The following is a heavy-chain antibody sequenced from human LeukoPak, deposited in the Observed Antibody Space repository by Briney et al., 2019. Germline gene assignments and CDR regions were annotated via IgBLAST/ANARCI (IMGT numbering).Heavy chain of an antibody. Sequence: PGRSLRLTCAASGFTFSSYAMHWVRQAPGKGLEWVAVISYDGSNKYYADSVKGRFTISRDNSKNTLYLQMNSLRAEDTAVYYCARVRGDYGSGSPIVAFDYWGQGTLVTVSS. J-gene: IGHJ4*02. D-gene: IGHD3-10*01. CDR3: ARVRGDYGSGSPIVAFDY. CDR1: GFTFSSYA. V-gene: IGHV3-30*04. CDR2: ISYDGSNK.